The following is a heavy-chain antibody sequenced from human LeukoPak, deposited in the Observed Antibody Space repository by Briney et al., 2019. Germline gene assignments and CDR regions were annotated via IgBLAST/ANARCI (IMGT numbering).Heavy chain of an antibody. V-gene: IGHV1-18*01. CDR1: GYTFSRHG. D-gene: IGHD3-22*01. CDR3: AKDIHPGLDSGASCCFDY. J-gene: IGHJ4*02. Sequence: WASVKVSCKTSGYTFSRHGITWVRQAPGQGLEWMGWVSGCNGNTNYAQNVQGRVTMTTDTSTNTAYMELRSLRSDDTAVYYCAKDIHPGLDSGASCCFDYWGQGTPVTVSS. CDR2: VSGCNGNT.